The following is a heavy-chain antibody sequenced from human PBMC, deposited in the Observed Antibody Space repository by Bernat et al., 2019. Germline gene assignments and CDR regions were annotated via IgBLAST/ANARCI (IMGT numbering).Heavy chain of an antibody. J-gene: IGHJ5*02. CDR3: ARDGLGWELQGYGTNWFDT. Sequence: QVQLVESGGGVVQPGRSLRLSCAASGFTFSSYAMHRVRQAPGKGLEWVAVISYDGSNKYYADSVKGRFTISRDNSKNTLYLQMNSLRAEDTAVYYCARDGLGWELQGYGTNWFDTWGQGTLVTVSS. CDR1: GFTFSSYA. V-gene: IGHV3-30-3*01. CDR2: ISYDGSNK. D-gene: IGHD1-26*01.